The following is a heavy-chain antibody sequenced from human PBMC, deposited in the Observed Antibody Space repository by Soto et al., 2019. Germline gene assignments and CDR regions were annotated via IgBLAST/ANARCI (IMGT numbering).Heavy chain of an antibody. D-gene: IGHD4-4*01. CDR3: AREKGHSNPFDY. Sequence: SETLSLTCSVPGYSISNGYYWAWIRQSPDKGLEWIGSVYQTVSASYNPSLKSRATILVDISKNQFSLKLQSVTAADTAVYYCAREKGHSNPFDYWGQGTLVTVSS. J-gene: IGHJ4*02. CDR2: VYQTVSA. V-gene: IGHV4-38-2*02. CDR1: GYSISNGYY.